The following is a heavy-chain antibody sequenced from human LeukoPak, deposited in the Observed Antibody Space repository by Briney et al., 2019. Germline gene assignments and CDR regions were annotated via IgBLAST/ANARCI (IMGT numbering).Heavy chain of an antibody. D-gene: IGHD5-12*01. CDR3: ASPGSYSGYDYRFDS. J-gene: IGHJ5*01. Sequence: SETLSLTCAVYGGSFSGYYWSWIRQPPGKGLEWIGEINHSGSTNYNPSLKSRVTISVDTSKNQFSLKLSSVTAADTAVYYCASPGSYSGYDYRFDSWGQGTLVTVSS. CDR2: INHSGST. CDR1: GGSFSGYY. V-gene: IGHV4-34*01.